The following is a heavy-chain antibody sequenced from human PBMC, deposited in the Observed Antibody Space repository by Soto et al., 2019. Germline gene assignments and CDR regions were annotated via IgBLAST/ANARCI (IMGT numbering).Heavy chain of an antibody. J-gene: IGHJ6*02. D-gene: IGHD3-3*01. Sequence: GGSLRLSCAASGFTFSTYRMHWVRQAPGKGLEWVAVIWYDGSNKYYADSVKGRFTISRDNSKNTLYLQMNSLSAEDTAVYYCARDNLEWLSPPPHYYYYGMDVWGQGTTVTVSS. CDR2: IWYDGSNK. V-gene: IGHV3-33*08. CDR1: GFTFSTYR. CDR3: ARDNLEWLSPPPHYYYYGMDV.